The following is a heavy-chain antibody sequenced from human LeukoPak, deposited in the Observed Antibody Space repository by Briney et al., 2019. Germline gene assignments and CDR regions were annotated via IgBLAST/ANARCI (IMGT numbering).Heavy chain of an antibody. Sequence: GGSLRLSCAASGFTFSNAWMNWVRQAPGKGLEWVGRIKSKTDGGSTDYAAPVKGRFTISRDDSKNTLYLQMNSLRTEDTAVYYCTTVYGDYYYYGMDVWGQGTTVTVSS. D-gene: IGHD4-17*01. CDR2: IKSKTDGGST. CDR3: TTVYGDYYYYGMDV. V-gene: IGHV3-15*07. J-gene: IGHJ6*02. CDR1: GFTFSNAW.